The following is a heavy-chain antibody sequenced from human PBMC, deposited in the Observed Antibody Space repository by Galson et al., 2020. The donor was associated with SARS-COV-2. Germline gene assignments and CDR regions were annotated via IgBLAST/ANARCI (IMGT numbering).Heavy chain of an antibody. D-gene: IGHD6-13*01. CDR2: FDPEDGET. Sequence: GESLKISCKVSGYTLTELSMHWVRQAPGKGLEWMGGFDPEDGETIYAQKFQGRVTMTEDTSTDTAYMELSSLRSEDTAVYYCAILIAAAGMSSEVPIYYYYGMDVWGQGTTVTVSS. CDR3: AILIAAAGMSSEVPIYYYYGMDV. V-gene: IGHV1-24*01. J-gene: IGHJ6*02. CDR1: GYTLTELS.